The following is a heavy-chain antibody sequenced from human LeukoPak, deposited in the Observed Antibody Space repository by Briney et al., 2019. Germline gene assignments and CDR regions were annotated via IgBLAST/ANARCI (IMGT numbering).Heavy chain of an antibody. CDR1: RFTFSSYS. CDR3: ARELGTGFDS. J-gene: IGHJ4*02. CDR2: ISYDGSNK. V-gene: IGHV3-30*03. Sequence: GGSLRLSCAASRFTFSSYSMHWVRQAPGKGLEWVAVISYDGSNKYYADSVKGRFTTSRDNSKNTLYLQMNSLRAEDTAVFYCARELGTGFDSWGQGTLVTVSS.